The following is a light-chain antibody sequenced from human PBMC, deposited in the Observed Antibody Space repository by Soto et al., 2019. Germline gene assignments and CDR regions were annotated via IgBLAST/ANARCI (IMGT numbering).Light chain of an antibody. V-gene: IGLV2-14*01. CDR2: EVT. J-gene: IGLJ1*01. CDR1: SSDVGGYNY. Sequence: QSALTQPASVSGSPGQSITISCTGTSSDVGGYNYVSWYQQHPGKVPKLLIYEVTYRPSGVSYRFSGSKSANTASLTISGLQAEDEADYYCSSYTSSTTPCVFGTGTKLTVL. CDR3: SSYTSSTTPCV.